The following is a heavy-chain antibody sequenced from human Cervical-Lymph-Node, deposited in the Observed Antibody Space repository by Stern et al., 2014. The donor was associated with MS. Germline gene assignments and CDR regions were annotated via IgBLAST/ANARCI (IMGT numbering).Heavy chain of an antibody. CDR1: GFIFSGFW. V-gene: IGHV3-74*02. J-gene: IGHJ6*02. CDR3: ARGHYYGMDV. CDR2: INSYGSST. Sequence: LQLQESGGGLVQPGGSLRLSCAASGFIFSGFWMHWVRQAPGKGLGWVSHINSYGSSTTYVDSVKGRFTISRDNAKNTLYLQMNSLRAEDTAVYYCARGHYYGMDVWGQGTTVTVSS.